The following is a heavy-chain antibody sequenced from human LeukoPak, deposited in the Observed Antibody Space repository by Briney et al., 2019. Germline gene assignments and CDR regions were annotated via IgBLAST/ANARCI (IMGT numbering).Heavy chain of an antibody. Sequence: SETLSLTCAVYGDSFSGYYWSWIRQPPGKGLGWIAEINHRGSTHYNPSLKSRVNISVDTSKNQFSLNLDSVTAADTAVYYCARSWAGMYYPFYYFDFWGQGTLVSVSS. D-gene: IGHD1-26*01. CDR3: ARSWAGMYYPFYYFDF. J-gene: IGHJ4*02. CDR2: INHRGST. V-gene: IGHV4-34*01. CDR1: GDSFSGYY.